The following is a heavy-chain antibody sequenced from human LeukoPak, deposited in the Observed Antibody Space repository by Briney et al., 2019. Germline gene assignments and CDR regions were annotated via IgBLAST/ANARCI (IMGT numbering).Heavy chain of an antibody. CDR1: GYTFTGYY. CDR2: INPNSGGT. Sequence: ASVKVSCKTSGYTFTGYYLFWVRQAPGQGLEWMGWINPNSGGTNYAQKLQGRVTMTRDTSISTAYMELSRLRSDDTAVYYCARDGVGYYDSSGYYYFQHWGQGTLVTVSS. V-gene: IGHV1-2*02. D-gene: IGHD3-22*01. J-gene: IGHJ1*01. CDR3: ARDGVGYYDSSGYYYFQH.